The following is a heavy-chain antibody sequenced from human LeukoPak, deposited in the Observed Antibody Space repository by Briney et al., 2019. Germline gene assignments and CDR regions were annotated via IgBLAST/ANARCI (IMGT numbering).Heavy chain of an antibody. Sequence: SETLSLTCTVSGGSISSYYWSWIRQPPGKGLEWIGYIYYSGSTNYNPSLKSRVTISVDTSKNQFSLKLSSVTAADTAVYYCARANGYAQWLVYYFDYWGQGTLVTVSS. V-gene: IGHV4-59*08. CDR1: GGSISSYY. CDR3: ARANGYAQWLVYYFDY. D-gene: IGHD6-19*01. CDR2: IYYSGST. J-gene: IGHJ4*02.